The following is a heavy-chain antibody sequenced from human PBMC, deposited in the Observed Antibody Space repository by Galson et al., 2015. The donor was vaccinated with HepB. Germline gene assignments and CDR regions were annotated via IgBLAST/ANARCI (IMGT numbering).Heavy chain of an antibody. CDR3: AKEYYDGGVCDY. J-gene: IGHJ4*02. Sequence: SLRLSCAASGFTFSGAGMHWVRQAPGKGPEWVAFISHDGRNKNYADSVKGRYTISRDNSKNTLYLLMSSLRVEDTAMYYCAKEYYDGGVCDYWGQGTLSPSPQ. CDR1: GFTFSGAG. CDR2: ISHDGRNK. D-gene: IGHD3-22*01. V-gene: IGHV3-30*18.